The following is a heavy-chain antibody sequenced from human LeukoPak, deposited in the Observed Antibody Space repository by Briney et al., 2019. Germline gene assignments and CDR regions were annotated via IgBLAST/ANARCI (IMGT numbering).Heavy chain of an antibody. CDR1: GYTFTCYY. J-gene: IGHJ4*02. Sequence: GASVKVSCKASGYTFTCYYMHWVRQAPGQGLEWMGWINPNSGGTNYAQKFQGRVTMTRDTSISTAYMELSRLRSDDTAVYYCARDLRQWLATSSGYYFDYWGQGTLVTVSS. CDR2: INPNSGGT. V-gene: IGHV1-2*02. D-gene: IGHD6-19*01. CDR3: ARDLRQWLATSSGYYFDY.